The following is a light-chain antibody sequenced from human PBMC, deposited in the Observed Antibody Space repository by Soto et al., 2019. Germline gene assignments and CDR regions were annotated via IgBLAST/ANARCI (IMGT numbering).Light chain of an antibody. Sequence: QSALTQPRSVSGSPGQSVTISCTGTSSDVAAYNYVSWYQQHPGKAPKLLICDVSRRPSGVPDRFSGSKSGNTASLTISGLQAEDEADYYCCSYTSSSTLVFGGGTKVTVL. CDR3: CSYTSSSTLV. J-gene: IGLJ2*01. V-gene: IGLV2-11*01. CDR1: SSDVAAYNY. CDR2: DVS.